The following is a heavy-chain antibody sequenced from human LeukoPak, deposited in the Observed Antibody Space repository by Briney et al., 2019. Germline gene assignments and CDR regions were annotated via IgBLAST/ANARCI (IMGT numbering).Heavy chain of an antibody. Sequence: PSETLSLTCTVSGGSISSGSYYWSWIRQPAGKGLEWIGRIYTSGSTNYNPSLKSRVTISVDTSKNQFSLKLSSVTAADTAVYYCARSSGYDYWFDPWGQGTLVTVSS. CDR3: ARSSGYDYWFDP. J-gene: IGHJ5*02. CDR1: GGSISSGSYY. D-gene: IGHD5-12*01. V-gene: IGHV4-61*02. CDR2: IYTSGST.